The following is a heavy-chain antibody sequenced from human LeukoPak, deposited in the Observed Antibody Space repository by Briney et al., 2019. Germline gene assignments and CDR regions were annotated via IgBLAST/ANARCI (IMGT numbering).Heavy chain of an antibody. D-gene: IGHD2-2*01. J-gene: IGHJ3*02. CDR2: ISSSGRTI. CDR3: ARGGYCSSSICYSLNAFDI. V-gene: IGHV3-48*03. CDR1: GFSFRSFE. Sequence: GGSLRLSCAASGFSFRSFEMNWVRQAPGKGLEWVSYISSSGRTIYYADSVKGRFTISRDNAKNSLYLQMNSLRAEDTAVYYCARGGYCSSSICYSLNAFDIWGQGTMFTVSS.